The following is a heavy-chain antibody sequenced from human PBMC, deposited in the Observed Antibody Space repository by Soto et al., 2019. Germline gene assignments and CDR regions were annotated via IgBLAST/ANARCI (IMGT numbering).Heavy chain of an antibody. Sequence: PSQTLSLTCAISGDSVSSNSAAWNWIRQSPSRGLEWLGRTYYRSKWFNDYAVSVKSRITINPDTSTNQFSLQLNSVTPEDTAVYYCACIFSGGYSYGFYYYGMDVWGQGTTVT. V-gene: IGHV6-1*01. J-gene: IGHJ6*02. D-gene: IGHD5-18*01. CDR1: GDSVSSNSAA. CDR3: ACIFSGGYSYGFYYYGMDV. CDR2: TYYRSKWFN.